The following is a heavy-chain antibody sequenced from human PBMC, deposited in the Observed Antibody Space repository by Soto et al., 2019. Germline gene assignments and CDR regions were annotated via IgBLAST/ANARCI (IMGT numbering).Heavy chain of an antibody. CDR1: GFTFSSYA. Sequence: GGSLRLSCAASGFTFSSYAMSWVRQAPGKGLEWVSAISGSGGSTYYADSVKGRFTISRDNSKNTLYLQMNSLRAEDTAVYYCAKVTGGKVWGSYRQSFDYWGQGTLVTVSS. V-gene: IGHV3-23*01. CDR3: AKVTGGKVWGSYRQSFDY. CDR2: ISGSGGST. J-gene: IGHJ4*02. D-gene: IGHD3-16*02.